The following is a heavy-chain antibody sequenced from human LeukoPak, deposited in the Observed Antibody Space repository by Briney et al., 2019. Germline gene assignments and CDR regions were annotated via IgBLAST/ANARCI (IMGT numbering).Heavy chain of an antibody. J-gene: IGHJ3*02. Sequence: GSLRLSCAASGFTFTTYSMNWVRPAPGKGLQWVSYISITSRTTNYADSVKCRFTISRDSAKNSLYLQMNSLRDEDTAVYYCATEKAFAFDIWGQGTVVTVSS. CDR2: ISITSRTT. CDR3: ATEKAFAFDI. V-gene: IGHV3-48*02. CDR1: GFTFTTYS.